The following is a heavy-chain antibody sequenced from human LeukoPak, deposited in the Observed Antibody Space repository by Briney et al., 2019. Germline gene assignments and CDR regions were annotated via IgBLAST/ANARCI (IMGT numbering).Heavy chain of an antibody. CDR1: GFTFSNAW. V-gene: IGHV3-15*01. CDR3: TTGPRDVDTAMADY. J-gene: IGHJ4*02. Sequence: GGSLRLSCAASGFTFSNAWVSWVRQAPAKGLEWVGRIKSKTDGGATDYAAPVKGRFTISRDDSKNTLYLQMNSLKTEDTAVYYCTTGPRDVDTAMADYWGQGTLVTVSS. CDR2: IKSKTDGGAT. D-gene: IGHD5-18*01.